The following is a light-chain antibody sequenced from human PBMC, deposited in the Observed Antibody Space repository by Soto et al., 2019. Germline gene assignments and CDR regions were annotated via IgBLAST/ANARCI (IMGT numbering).Light chain of an antibody. CDR3: VQALQTPPT. V-gene: IGKV2-28*01. J-gene: IGKJ1*01. CDR1: QSLLHTDGYNY. CDR2: LGS. Sequence: DTVMTQSPLSLPVTPGEPASISCWSSQSLLHTDGYNYLDWYLQKPGQSPQLLIYLGSYRASGVPDRFSGSGSRTDFTLKISRVEAEDVGVYYCVQALQTPPTFGQGTKLEI.